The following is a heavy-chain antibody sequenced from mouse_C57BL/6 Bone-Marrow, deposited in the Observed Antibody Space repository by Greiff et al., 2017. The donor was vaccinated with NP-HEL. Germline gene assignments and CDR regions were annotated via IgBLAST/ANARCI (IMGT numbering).Heavy chain of an antibody. CDR1: GFTFSSYG. D-gene: IGHD1-1*01. Sequence: EVKVVESGGDLVKPGGSLKLSCAASGFTFSSYGMSWVRQTPDKRLEWVATISSGGSYTYYPDSVKGRFTISRDNAKNTLYLQMSSLKSEDTAMYYCATTVYYFDYWGQGTTLTVSS. CDR2: ISSGGSYT. J-gene: IGHJ2*01. CDR3: ATTVYYFDY. V-gene: IGHV5-6*01.